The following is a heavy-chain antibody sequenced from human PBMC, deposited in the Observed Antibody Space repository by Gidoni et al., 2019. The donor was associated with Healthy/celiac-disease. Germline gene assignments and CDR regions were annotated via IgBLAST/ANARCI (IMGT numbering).Heavy chain of an antibody. CDR2: ISSSSSYI. V-gene: IGHV3-21*01. D-gene: IGHD3-3*01. CDR3: ARPDDDFTEYYYGMDV. J-gene: IGHJ6*02. CDR1: GFTFSSYS. Sequence: EVQLVESGGGLVKPGGSLRLSCAASGFTFSSYSMNWVRQAPGKGLEWVSSISSSSSYIYYADSVKGRFTISRDNAKNSLYLQMNSLRAEDTAVYYCARPDDDFTEYYYGMDVWGQGTTVTVSS.